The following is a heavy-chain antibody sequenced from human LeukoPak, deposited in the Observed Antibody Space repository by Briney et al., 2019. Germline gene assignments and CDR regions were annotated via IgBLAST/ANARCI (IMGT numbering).Heavy chain of an antibody. CDR3: AAADCSSTSCYYFDY. D-gene: IGHD2-2*01. J-gene: IGHJ4*02. CDR2: IVVGSGNT. V-gene: IGHV1-58*01. Sequence: EASVKVSCKASGFTFTISAVQWVRRARGQRLEWIGWIVVGSGNTNYAQKFQERVTITRDMSTSTAYMELSSLRSEDTAVYYCAAADCSSTSCYYFDYWGQGTLVTVSS. CDR1: GFTFTISA.